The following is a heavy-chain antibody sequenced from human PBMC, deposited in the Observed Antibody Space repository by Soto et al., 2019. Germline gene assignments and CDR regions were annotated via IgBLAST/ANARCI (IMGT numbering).Heavy chain of an antibody. Sequence: SETLSLTFSVSGGSISSGYYYWSFIRHPPGKGLEWIGNIYYSWNTYYNPSLKSRLIISIDTSKNQFSLKVGSLTAADTAAYYRDTSSLYGMDVWGQGTTVTVSS. CDR3: DTSSLYGMDV. J-gene: IGHJ6*02. V-gene: IGHV4-30-4*01. CDR2: IYYSWNT. CDR1: GGSISSGYYY.